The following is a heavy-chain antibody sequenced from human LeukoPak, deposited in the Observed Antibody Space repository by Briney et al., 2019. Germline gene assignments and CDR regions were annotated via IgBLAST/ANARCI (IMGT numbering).Heavy chain of an antibody. J-gene: IGHJ4*02. D-gene: IGHD6-19*01. CDR3: ARDPGIAVAGLFFDY. V-gene: IGHV1-18*01. CDR2: ISAYNGNT. Sequence: ASVKVSCKASGYTFTSYGISWARQAPGQGLEWMGWISAYNGNTNYAQKLQGRVTMTTDTSTSTAYMELRSLRSDDTAVYYCARDPGIAVAGLFFDYWGQGTLVTVSS. CDR1: GYTFTSYG.